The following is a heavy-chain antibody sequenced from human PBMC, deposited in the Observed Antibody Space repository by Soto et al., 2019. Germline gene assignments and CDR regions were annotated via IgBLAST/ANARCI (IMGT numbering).Heavy chain of an antibody. CDR3: TKDPTAAGTYAFDI. Sequence: EVQLVESGGGLVQPGRSLRLSCAASGFTFDDYAMHWVRQAPGKGLEWVSGISWNSGTIGYADPVKGRFTISRDNAKNSLYLQMNSLRAEDTALYYCTKDPTAAGTYAFDIWGQGTMVTVSS. CDR2: ISWNSGTI. J-gene: IGHJ3*02. D-gene: IGHD6-13*01. V-gene: IGHV3-9*01. CDR1: GFTFDDYA.